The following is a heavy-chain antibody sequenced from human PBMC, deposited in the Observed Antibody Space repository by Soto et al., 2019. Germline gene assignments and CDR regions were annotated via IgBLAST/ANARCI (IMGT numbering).Heavy chain of an antibody. CDR1: GGSISSSSYY. CDR2: IYYSGST. D-gene: IGHD3-10*01. CDR3: ARYGSGSLYYYYMDI. V-gene: IGHV4-39*01. J-gene: IGHJ6*03. Sequence: SETLSLTCTVSGGSISSSSYYWGWISQPSGKGLEWIGSIYYSGSTYYNPSLKSRVTISVDTSKNQFSLKLSSVTAADTAVYYCARYGSGSLYYYYMDIWGKGTTVTVSS.